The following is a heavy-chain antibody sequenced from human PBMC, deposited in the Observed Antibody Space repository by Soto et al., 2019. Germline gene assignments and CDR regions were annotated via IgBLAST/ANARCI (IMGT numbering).Heavy chain of an antibody. D-gene: IGHD3-10*01. J-gene: IGHJ1*01. CDR2: LHYSGRT. Sequence: WTWISHHPGKGMEWIENLHYSGRTFDNTSLKSRVSIPVDTSKNQFSLKLSSVTAADTAVYFCVRGVLSWGQGTLVTVSS. V-gene: IGHV4-31*02. CDR3: VRGVLS.